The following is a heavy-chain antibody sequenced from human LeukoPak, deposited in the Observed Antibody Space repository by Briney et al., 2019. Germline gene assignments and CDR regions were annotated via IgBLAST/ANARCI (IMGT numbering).Heavy chain of an antibody. CDR1: GFTFITYG. V-gene: IGHV1-18*01. CDR2: ISAYDGDT. CDR3: ARDRGGSGRPFDY. Sequence: ASVKVSCKASGFTFITYGFGWVRQAPGQGLEWMGWISAYDGDTKYAQNLQGRVTMTTDTSTSTAYMELRSLRSEDTAVYYCARDRGGSGRPFDYWGQGTLVTVSS. J-gene: IGHJ4*02. D-gene: IGHD3-10*01.